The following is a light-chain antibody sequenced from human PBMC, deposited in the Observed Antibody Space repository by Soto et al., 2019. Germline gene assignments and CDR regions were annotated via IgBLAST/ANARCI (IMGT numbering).Light chain of an antibody. CDR2: KAS. J-gene: IGKJ1*01. V-gene: IGKV1-5*03. CDR3: QQYVDSPWT. CDR1: QSISSW. Sequence: DIQMTQSPSPLSASVGDRVTITCRASQSISSWLAWFQQKPGKAPRFLIYKASSLQIGVPSRFSGSGSGTDFTLTISRLEPEDFAVYYCQQYVDSPWTFGQGTKVDIK.